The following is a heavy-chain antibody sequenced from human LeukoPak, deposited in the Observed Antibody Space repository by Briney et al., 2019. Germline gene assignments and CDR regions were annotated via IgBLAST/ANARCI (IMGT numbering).Heavy chain of an antibody. CDR2: FKTKYNQV. J-gene: IGHJ4*02. Sequence: PGGSLRLSCVASGFTFSDYAMNWVRQAPGKGLEWVSTFKTKYNQVYYAESVRGRFTISTDNSKSTVYLQMNSLRAVDTALYYCARSVPDYTRFDYWGQGALVTVSS. V-gene: IGHV3-23*05. CDR3: ARSVPDYTRFDY. D-gene: IGHD4-11*01. CDR1: GFTFSDYA.